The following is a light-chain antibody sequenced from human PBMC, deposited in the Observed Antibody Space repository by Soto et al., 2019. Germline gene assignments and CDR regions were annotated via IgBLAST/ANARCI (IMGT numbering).Light chain of an antibody. V-gene: IGKV1-5*03. CDR3: QHYNSYSGA. CDR2: KAS. J-gene: IGKJ1*01. Sequence: DIQMTQSPSTLSESVVARVTITVRASQTISSWLAWYQQKPGKAPKLLIYKASTLKSGVPSRFSGSGSGTEFTLTISSLQPDDFATYYCQHYNSYSGAFGQGTKVDIK. CDR1: QTISSW.